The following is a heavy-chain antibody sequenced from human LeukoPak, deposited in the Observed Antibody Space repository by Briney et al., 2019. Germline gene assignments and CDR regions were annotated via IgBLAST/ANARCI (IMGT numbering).Heavy chain of an antibody. CDR1: GDTLSSYA. J-gene: IGHJ6*03. CDR2: IIPIFGTA. V-gene: IGHV1-69*05. Sequence: SVKVSCKASGDTLSSYAISWVRQAPGQGLEWMGGIIPIFGTANYAQKFQGRVTITTDESTSTAYMELSSLRSEDTAVYYCARGPLYCSSTSCYSPGYYYYYMDVWGKGTTVTVSS. CDR3: ARGPLYCSSTSCYSPGYYYYYMDV. D-gene: IGHD2-2*01.